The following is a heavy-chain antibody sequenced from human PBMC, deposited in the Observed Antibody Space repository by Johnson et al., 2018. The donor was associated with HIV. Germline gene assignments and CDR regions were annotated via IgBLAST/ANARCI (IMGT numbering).Heavy chain of an antibody. Sequence: QVQLVESGGGVVQPGRSLRLSCAASGFTFSSYAMHWVRQAPGKGLEWVAVISYDGSNKYYADSVKGRFTISRDNSKNTLYLQMNSLRAEDTAVYYCVKISGFSGSFPDAPKAFDFWGQGTMVTVSS. D-gene: IGHD1-26*01. CDR3: VKISGFSGSFPDAPKAFDF. CDR1: GFTFSSYA. J-gene: IGHJ3*01. CDR2: ISYDGSNK. V-gene: IGHV3-30*04.